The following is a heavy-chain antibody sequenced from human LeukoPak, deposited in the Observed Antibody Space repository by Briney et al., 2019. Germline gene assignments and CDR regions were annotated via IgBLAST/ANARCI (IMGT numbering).Heavy chain of an antibody. CDR2: MHYGVSA. CDR1: GGSITNSDYF. J-gene: IGHJ6*02. Sequence: SETLSLTCTVSGGSITNSDYFWGCIRQAPGKGLEWIGSMHYGVSAHYNPSLKSRVTMSVDTSRNQFSLKLTSVTAADSSVYYCARHTRVTPVVRVYGFDVWGQGTTVIVSS. V-gene: IGHV4-39*01. CDR3: ARHTRVTPVVRVYGFDV. D-gene: IGHD2-15*01.